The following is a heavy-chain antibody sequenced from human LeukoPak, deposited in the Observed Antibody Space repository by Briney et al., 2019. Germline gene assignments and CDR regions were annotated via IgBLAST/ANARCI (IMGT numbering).Heavy chain of an antibody. CDR3: ARDHITIIVATKDAFDI. CDR1: GYTFTSYG. V-gene: IGHV1-18*01. D-gene: IGHD3-22*01. J-gene: IGHJ3*02. CDR2: ISAYNGNT. Sequence: ASVKVSCKASGYTFTSYGISWVRQAPGQGLEWMGWISAYNGNTNYAQKLQGRVTMTTDTSTSTAYMELRSLRSDDTAVYYCARDHITIIVATKDAFDIWGQGTMVTVSS.